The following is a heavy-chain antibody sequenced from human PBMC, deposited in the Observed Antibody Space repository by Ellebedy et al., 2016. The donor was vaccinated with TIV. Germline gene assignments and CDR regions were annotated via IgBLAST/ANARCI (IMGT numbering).Heavy chain of an antibody. CDR3: ARDRVYCGGDCYFSYSYYGMDV. D-gene: IGHD2-21*02. Sequence: GESLKISCAASGFTFSSYGMHWVRQAPGKGLEWVAVIWYDGSNKYYADSVKGRFTISRGNSQNTLSLQMNSLRDEDTAVYSCARDRVYCGGDCYFSYSYYGMDVWGQGTTVTVSS. J-gene: IGHJ6*02. CDR2: IWYDGSNK. CDR1: GFTFSSYG. V-gene: IGHV3-33*01.